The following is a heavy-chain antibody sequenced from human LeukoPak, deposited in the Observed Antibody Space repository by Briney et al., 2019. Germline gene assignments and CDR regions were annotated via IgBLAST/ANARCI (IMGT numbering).Heavy chain of an antibody. Sequence: KHGESLKISCKGSGYSFTSYWIGWVRQMPGKGLEWMGIIYPGDSDTRYSPSFQGQVTISADKSISTAYLQWSSLKASDTAMYYCASHPEGYSSGWYIDYWGQGTLVTVSS. D-gene: IGHD6-19*01. CDR3: ASHPEGYSSGWYIDY. CDR2: IYPGDSDT. V-gene: IGHV5-51*01. CDR1: GYSFTSYW. J-gene: IGHJ4*02.